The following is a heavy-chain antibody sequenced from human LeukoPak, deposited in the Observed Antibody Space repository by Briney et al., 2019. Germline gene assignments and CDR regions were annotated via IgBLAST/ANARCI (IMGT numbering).Heavy chain of an antibody. J-gene: IGHJ6*03. Sequence: SETLSLTCSVSADSISIYYWTWIRQPPGKGLEWIGYIDHTGTTSYNPSLNSRVTISRDTSKNHFSLDLTSVTAADTAVYFCARGRVSSSTYYSTYYYYFYMDVWGKGTTVIVPS. V-gene: IGHV4-59*01. CDR1: ADSISIYY. CDR3: ARGRVSSSTYYSTYYYYFYMDV. D-gene: IGHD4-11*01. CDR2: IDHTGTT.